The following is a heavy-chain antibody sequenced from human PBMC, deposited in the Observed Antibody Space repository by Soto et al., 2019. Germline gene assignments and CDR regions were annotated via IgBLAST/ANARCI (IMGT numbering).Heavy chain of an antibody. CDR1: GFTFSSYE. D-gene: IGHD5-12*01. V-gene: IGHV3-48*03. J-gene: IGHJ4*02. CDR2: ISRGGGTI. CDR3: ARDDSGWDY. Sequence: EVQLVESGGGLVQPGGSLRHSCAASGFTFSSYEMNWVRQAPGKGLEWVSYISRGGGTIYYADSVKGRFTISRDNAKNSLYLQMNSLRAEDTAVYYCARDDSGWDYWGQGTLVTVSS.